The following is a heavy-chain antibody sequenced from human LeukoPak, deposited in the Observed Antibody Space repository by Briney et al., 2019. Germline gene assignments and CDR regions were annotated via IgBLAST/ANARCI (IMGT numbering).Heavy chain of an antibody. Sequence: SETLSLTCTVSGGSISSYYWSWIRQPAGKGLAWIGRIYTSGSTNYNPSLKSRVTMSVDTSKNQFSLKLSSVTAADTAVYYCARRGYYYGSGSYLDYWGQGTLVTVSS. V-gene: IGHV4-4*07. CDR1: GGSISSYY. CDR3: ARRGYYYGSGSYLDY. CDR2: IYTSGST. D-gene: IGHD3-10*01. J-gene: IGHJ4*02.